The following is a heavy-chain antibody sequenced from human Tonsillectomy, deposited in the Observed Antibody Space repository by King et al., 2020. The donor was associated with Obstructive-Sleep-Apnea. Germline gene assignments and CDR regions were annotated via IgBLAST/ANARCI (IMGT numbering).Heavy chain of an antibody. D-gene: IGHD6-19*01. J-gene: IGHJ4*02. CDR1: GFTFSSYA. Sequence: VQLVESGGGLVQPGGSLRLSCAASGFTFSSYAMSWVRQAPGKGLEWVSAISGSGGNTYYADSVKGRFTISRDISENRLYLQMNSLRAEDTAVYYCAKASGQWLAPFDYWGQGTLVTVSS. V-gene: IGHV3-23*04. CDR2: ISGSGGNT. CDR3: AKASGQWLAPFDY.